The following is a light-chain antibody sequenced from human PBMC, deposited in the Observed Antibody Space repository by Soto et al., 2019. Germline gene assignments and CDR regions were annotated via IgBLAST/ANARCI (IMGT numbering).Light chain of an antibody. J-gene: IGKJ5*01. CDR3: QQYASSPYT. CDR2: GAS. CDR1: QSISSSY. V-gene: IGKV3-20*01. Sequence: EIVLTQSPGTLSLSPGERATLSCRASQSISSSYLAWYQQKPGQAPRLLIYGASRRATGIPDRFSGRESGTDFTLTITTLEPEDSAVYFCQQYASSPYTFGQGTRLENK.